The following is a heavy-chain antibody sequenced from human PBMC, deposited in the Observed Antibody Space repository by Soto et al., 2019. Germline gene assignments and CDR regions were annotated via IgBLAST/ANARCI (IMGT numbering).Heavy chain of an antibody. V-gene: IGHV1-3*01. J-gene: IGHJ6*01. Sequence: ASVKVSCKASGYTFTSYAMHWVRQAPGQRLEWMGWINAGNGNTKYSQKFQGRVTITRDTSASTAYMELSSLRPEDTAVYYCARDQEYSSSYYYYYGMDVWGQGTMVTVSS. D-gene: IGHD6-6*01. CDR3: ARDQEYSSSYYYYYGMDV. CDR1: GYTFTSYA. CDR2: INAGNGNT.